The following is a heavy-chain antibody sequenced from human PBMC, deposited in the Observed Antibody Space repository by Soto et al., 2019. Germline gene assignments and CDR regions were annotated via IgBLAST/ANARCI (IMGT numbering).Heavy chain of an antibody. Sequence: QVQLVQSGAEVKKPGSSVKVSWKASGGTFSSYAISWVRQAPGQGLEWMGGIIPIFGTANYAQKFQGRVTITADESTSTAYMELSSLRSEDTAVYYCARGKLLGPLGYYGMDVWGQGTTVTVSS. CDR3: ARGKLLGPLGYYGMDV. D-gene: IGHD2-21*02. V-gene: IGHV1-69*01. J-gene: IGHJ6*02. CDR2: IIPIFGTA. CDR1: GGTFSSYA.